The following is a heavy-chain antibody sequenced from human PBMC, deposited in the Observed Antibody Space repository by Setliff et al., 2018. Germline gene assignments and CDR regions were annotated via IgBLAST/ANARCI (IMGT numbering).Heavy chain of an antibody. CDR3: AKDNIWSLDD. CDR1: RITFSSFA. J-gene: IGHJ1*01. Sequence: GGSLRLSCAASRITFSSFAMHWVRQAPGKGLEWVSTISGNGGRTYYADSVEGRFTISRDNSKNTLYLQMISLSDEDTALYYCAKDNIWSLDDWGQGTLVT. CDR2: ISGNGGRT. V-gene: IGHV3-23*01. D-gene: IGHD2-8*02.